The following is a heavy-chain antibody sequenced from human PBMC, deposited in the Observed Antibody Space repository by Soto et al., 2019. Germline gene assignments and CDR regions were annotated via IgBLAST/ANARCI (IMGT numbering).Heavy chain of an antibody. CDR3: ARVPAAYLIAAAGHWFDP. V-gene: IGHV4-61*01. CDR1: GGSVSSGSYY. CDR2: IYYIGST. Sequence: QVQLQESGPGLVKPSETLSLTCTVSGGSVSSGSYYWSWIRQPPGQVLEWIGYIYYIGSTNYNPSLTSRVTISVDTSKNQFSLKLSSVPAADTAVYYCARVPAAYLIAAAGHWFDPWGQGTLVTVSS. D-gene: IGHD6-13*01. J-gene: IGHJ5*02.